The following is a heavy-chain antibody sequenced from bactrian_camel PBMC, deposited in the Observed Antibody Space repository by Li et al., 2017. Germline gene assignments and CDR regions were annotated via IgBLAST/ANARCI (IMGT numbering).Heavy chain of an antibody. CDR1: GLNVSTNA. D-gene: IGHD3*01. CDR2: INSGGGST. J-gene: IGHJ7*01. V-gene: IGHV3S42*01. Sequence: DVQLVESGGGLEQPGGSLRLSCAASGLNVSTNAMFWVRQAPGKGLECISAIINSGGGSTRYAESVEGRFTISRDNAKNTLYLQLNSLRPEDTAMYYCAKGANGVSSYCSDSWCYELAYGMDYWGEGTQVTVS.